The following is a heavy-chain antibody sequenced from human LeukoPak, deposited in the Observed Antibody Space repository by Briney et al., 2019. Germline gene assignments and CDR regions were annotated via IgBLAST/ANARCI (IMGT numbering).Heavy chain of an antibody. Sequence: ASVKVSCKASGYIFNDYYMHWVRQAPGQGLEWMGWINPNSGFTNYAQKFQGRVSMTRDMSISTAYMELSSLRAEDTALYYCAKDIKWYSSSWSSFDYWGQGTLVTVSS. CDR2: INPNSGFT. V-gene: IGHV1-2*02. CDR1: GYIFNDYY. CDR3: AKDIKWYSSSWSSFDY. J-gene: IGHJ4*02. D-gene: IGHD6-13*01.